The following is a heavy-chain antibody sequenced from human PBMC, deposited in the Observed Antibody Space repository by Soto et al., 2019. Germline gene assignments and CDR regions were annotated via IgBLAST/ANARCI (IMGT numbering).Heavy chain of an antibody. CDR2: IYYSGST. J-gene: IGHJ3*02. D-gene: IGHD3-3*01. CDR3: ARTIFGVVKASGAFDI. V-gene: IGHV4-31*03. Sequence: SETLSLTCTVSGGSISSGGYYWSWIRQHPGKGLEWIGYIYYSGSTYYNPSLKSRVTISVDTSKNQFSLKLSSVTAADTAVYYCARTIFGVVKASGAFDISGQGTMVTVSS. CDR1: GGSISSGGYY.